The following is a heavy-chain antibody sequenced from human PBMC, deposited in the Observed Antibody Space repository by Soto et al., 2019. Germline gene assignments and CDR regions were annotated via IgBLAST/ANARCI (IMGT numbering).Heavy chain of an antibody. V-gene: IGHV3-74*01. CDR2: INSDGSST. D-gene: IGHD5-12*01. J-gene: IGHJ4*02. CDR1: GFTFSSYW. Sequence: EVQLVESEGGLVQPGGSLRLSCAASGFTFSSYWMHWVRQAPGKGLVWVSRINSDGSSTSYADSVKGRFTISRDNAKNTLYLQLNSLRAEDTAVYYCARPQYSGYDSNFDYWGQGTLVTVSS. CDR3: ARPQYSGYDSNFDY.